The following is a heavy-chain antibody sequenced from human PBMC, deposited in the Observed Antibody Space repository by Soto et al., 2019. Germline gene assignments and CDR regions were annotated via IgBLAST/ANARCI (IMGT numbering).Heavy chain of an antibody. D-gene: IGHD2-2*01. CDR3: ASRETSCYSVDY. CDR1: GGSISSYY. CDR2: IYYSGST. J-gene: IGHJ4*02. V-gene: IGHV4-59*08. Sequence: SETLSLTCTVSGGSISSYYWSWIRQPPGKGLEWIGYIYYSGSTNYNPSLKSRVTISVDTSKNQFSLKLSSVTAADTAVYYCASRETSCYSVDYWGQGTLVTVSS.